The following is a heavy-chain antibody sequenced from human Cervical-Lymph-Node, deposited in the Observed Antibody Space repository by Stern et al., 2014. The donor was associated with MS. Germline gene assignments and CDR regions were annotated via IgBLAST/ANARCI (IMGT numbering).Heavy chain of an antibody. CDR1: GFTFSSYS. CDR3: ARDQGNNYYYGMDV. CDR2: ISSSSSYI. V-gene: IGHV3-21*01. J-gene: IGHJ6*02. Sequence: EVHLVESGGGLVKPGGSLRLSCAASGFTFSSYSMNWVRQAPGKGLEWVSSISSSSSYIYYADSVKGRFTISRDNAKNSLYLQINSLRAEDTAVYYCARDQGNNYYYGMDVWGQGTTVTVSS.